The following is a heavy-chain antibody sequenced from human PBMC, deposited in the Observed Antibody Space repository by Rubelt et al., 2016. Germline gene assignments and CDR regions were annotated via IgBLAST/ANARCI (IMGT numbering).Heavy chain of an antibody. CDR1: GGSFSGYY. CDR2: INHSGST. V-gene: IGHV4-34*01. J-gene: IGHJ4*02. CDR3: ARVSSGYDSYYFDY. D-gene: IGHD5-12*01. Sequence: QQWGAGLLKPSETLSLTCAVYGGSFSGYYWSWIRQPPGKGLEWIGEINHSGSTNYNPSLKSRVTISVDTSKNQFSLKLSSVTAADTAVYYCARVSSGYDSYYFDYWGQGTLVTVSS.